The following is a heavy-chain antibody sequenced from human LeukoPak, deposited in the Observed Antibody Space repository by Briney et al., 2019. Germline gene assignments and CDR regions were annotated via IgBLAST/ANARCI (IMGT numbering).Heavy chain of an antibody. D-gene: IGHD6-19*01. CDR2: IYYSGST. J-gene: IGHJ4*02. CDR3: ARGFSYRGIAVAGFDY. CDR1: GGSISSHY. Sequence: PSETLSLTCTVSGGSISSHYWGWIRQPPGKGLEWIGYIYYSGSTNYNPSLKSRVTISVDTSKNQFSLKLSSVTAADTAVYYCARGFSYRGIAVAGFDYWGQGTLVTVSS. V-gene: IGHV4-59*11.